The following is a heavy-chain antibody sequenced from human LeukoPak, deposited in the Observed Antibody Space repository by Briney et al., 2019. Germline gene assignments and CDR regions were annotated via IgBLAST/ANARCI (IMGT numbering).Heavy chain of an antibody. D-gene: IGHD3-16*01. V-gene: IGHV3-23*01. J-gene: IGHJ6*03. CDR2: ISGSGSDT. CDR1: GFTFSSYA. CDR3: AKGGGPYFYYHYMDV. Sequence: GGSLGLSCAASGFTFSSYAMNWVRQAPGKGLEWVSSISGSGSDTYYADSVKGRFTISRDSSRNTLFLQMNSLRAEDTAVYYCAKGGGPYFYYHYMDVWGKGTTVTVSS.